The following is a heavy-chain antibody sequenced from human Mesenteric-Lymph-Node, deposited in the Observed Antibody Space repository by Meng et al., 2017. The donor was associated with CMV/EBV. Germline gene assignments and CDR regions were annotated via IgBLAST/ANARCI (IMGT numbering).Heavy chain of an antibody. CDR3: AKDFYYDSSGYSPTPAS. CDR1: FACSDYG. D-gene: IGHD3-22*01. Sequence: FACSDYGGGWIRRARGKGLEWVSAISVSGNSTNYTDSVEGRFAISRDNSRNTLYLQMNSLRAEDTAVYYCAKDFYYDSSGYSPTPASWGQGTLVTVSS. V-gene: IGHV3-23*01. J-gene: IGHJ5*02. CDR2: ISVSGNST.